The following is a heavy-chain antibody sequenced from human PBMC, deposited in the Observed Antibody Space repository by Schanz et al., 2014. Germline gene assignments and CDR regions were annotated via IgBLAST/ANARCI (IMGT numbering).Heavy chain of an antibody. V-gene: IGHV3-53*01. D-gene: IGHD2-8*01. CDR1: GFTVSSNY. Sequence: EVQLVESGGGLIQPGGSLRLSCAVSGFTVSSNYMSWVRQAPGKGLEWVSTVYMSAASTRYADSVKGRFIISRDAAKDSLFLQMTSLRADDTAVYFCAREYASTWFESNVMAGRIDNWGQGTLVTVSS. CDR2: VYMSAAST. CDR3: AREYASTWFESNVMAGRIDN. J-gene: IGHJ4*02.